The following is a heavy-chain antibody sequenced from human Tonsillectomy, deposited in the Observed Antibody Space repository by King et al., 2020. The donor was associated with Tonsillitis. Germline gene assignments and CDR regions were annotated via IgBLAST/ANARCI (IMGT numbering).Heavy chain of an antibody. CDR1: GYSITSNSY. V-gene: IGHV4-38-2*01. CDR3: ARYTTSYYFDY. D-gene: IGHD6-6*01. J-gene: IGHJ4*02. CDR2: IYHSGVT. Sequence: QLQESGPGLVKPSETLSLTCAVSGYSITSNSYWAWIRQPPGKGLEWIATIYHSGVTYYKASLRSRVSISAGTSKNQFSLHLTSVTAADTAVYYCARYTTSYYFDYWGQGVLAIVSS.